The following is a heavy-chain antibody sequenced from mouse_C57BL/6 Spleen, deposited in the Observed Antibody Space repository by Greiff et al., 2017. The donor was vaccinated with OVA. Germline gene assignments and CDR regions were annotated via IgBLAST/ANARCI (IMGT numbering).Heavy chain of an antibody. J-gene: IGHJ3*01. Sequence: EVKLVESGGGLVKPGGSLKLSCAASGFTFSDYGMHWVRQAPEKGLEWVAYISSGSSTIYYADTVKGRFTISSDNAKNTLFLQMTSLRSEDTAMYYCASGYYAWFAYWGQGTLVTVSA. D-gene: IGHD2-3*01. V-gene: IGHV5-17*01. CDR2: ISSGSSTI. CDR3: ASGYYAWFAY. CDR1: GFTFSDYG.